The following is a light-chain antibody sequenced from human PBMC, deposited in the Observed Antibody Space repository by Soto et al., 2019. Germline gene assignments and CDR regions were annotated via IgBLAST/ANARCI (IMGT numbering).Light chain of an antibody. CDR1: QSVSNY. V-gene: IGKV3-11*01. J-gene: IGKJ4*01. Sequence: EIVLIQSPATLSLSPGEGATLSCRASQSVSNYLAWYQQKSGQAPRLLIYDASKRATGIPARFSGSGSGTDFTLTISSLEPEDFAVYYCQQRSNWPLTFGGGTKAEIK. CDR3: QQRSNWPLT. CDR2: DAS.